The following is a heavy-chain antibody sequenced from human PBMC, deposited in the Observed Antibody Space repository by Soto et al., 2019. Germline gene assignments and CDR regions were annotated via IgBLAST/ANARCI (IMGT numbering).Heavy chain of an antibody. CDR2: ISPSSGHI. CDR3: SGCSGGACHKNYGMDV. J-gene: IGHJ6*02. V-gene: IGHV3-21*06. D-gene: IGHD2-15*01. CDR1: GFTFSSCT. Sequence: EVHLVDSGGGLVKPGWSLRLSCAVSGFTFSSCTMNWVRQAPGKGLEWVSSISPSSGHIYYADSVKGRFTISRDNAKNSLFLQMNSLRGEDTAVYYCSGCSGGACHKNYGMDVWGQGTTVTVSS.